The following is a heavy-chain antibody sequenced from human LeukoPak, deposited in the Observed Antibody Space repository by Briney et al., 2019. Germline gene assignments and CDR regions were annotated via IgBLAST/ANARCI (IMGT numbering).Heavy chain of an antibody. CDR1: DGSIINNNHY. V-gene: IGHV4-39*01. CDR3: ARGLLGAAAGRIDY. Sequence: SETLSLTCTVSDGSIINNNHYWGWTRQPPGKGLEWIGSISYSGGTAYNPSLRSRVTISVDTSKNQFSLKVNSVTAADTAVYYCARGLLGAAAGRIDYWGQGTLVTVSS. J-gene: IGHJ4*02. CDR2: ISYSGGT. D-gene: IGHD6-13*01.